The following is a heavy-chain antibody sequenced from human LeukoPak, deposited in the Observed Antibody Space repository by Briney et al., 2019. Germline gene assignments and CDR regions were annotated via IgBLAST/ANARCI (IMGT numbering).Heavy chain of an antibody. CDR2: INPHSGGT. Sequence: ASVKVSCKASGYTFTGYYIHWVRQAPGQGLEWMGWINPHSGGTNYAQKFQGGVAMTRDTSITTAYMELSSLRSDDTAVYYCARDVGEYCSSTNCYASHYWGQGTLVTVSS. CDR1: GYTFTGYY. J-gene: IGHJ4*02. D-gene: IGHD2-2*01. V-gene: IGHV1-2*02. CDR3: ARDVGEYCSSTNCYASHY.